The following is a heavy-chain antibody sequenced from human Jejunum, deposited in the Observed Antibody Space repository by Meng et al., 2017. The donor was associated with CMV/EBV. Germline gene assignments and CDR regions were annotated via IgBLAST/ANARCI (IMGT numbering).Heavy chain of an antibody. CDR3: ARGRWTGGWFDP. Sequence: VSGDSISTSFWTWIRQVPGKGLEWIGYVHGSRGTNYNPSFKSRVTISADTSKNQVSLRLTSVTAADTAVFYCARGRWTGGWFDPWGQGILVTVSS. V-gene: IGHV4-59*12. D-gene: IGHD3/OR15-3a*01. J-gene: IGHJ5*02. CDR2: VHGSRGT. CDR1: GDSISTSF.